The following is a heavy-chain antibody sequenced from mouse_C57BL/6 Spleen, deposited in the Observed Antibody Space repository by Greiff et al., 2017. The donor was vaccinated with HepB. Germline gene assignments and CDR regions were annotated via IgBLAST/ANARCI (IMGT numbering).Heavy chain of an antibody. V-gene: IGHV1-42*01. Sequence: VQLQQSGPELVKPGASVKISCKASGYSFTGYYMNWVKQSPEKSLEWIGEINPSTGGTTYNQKFKAKATLTVDKSSSTAYMQLKSLTSEDSAVYYCATKPYYYGSSPFGYWGQGTTLTVSS. D-gene: IGHD1-1*01. CDR2: INPSTGGT. J-gene: IGHJ2*01. CDR3: ATKPYYYGSSPFGY. CDR1: GYSFTGYY.